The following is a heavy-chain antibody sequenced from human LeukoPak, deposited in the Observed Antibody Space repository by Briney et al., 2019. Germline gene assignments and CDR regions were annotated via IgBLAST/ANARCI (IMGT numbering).Heavy chain of an antibody. CDR3: ARRTGRYSSWFDP. J-gene: IGHJ5*02. CDR2: ISNSGST. Sequence: SETLSLTCTVSGGSISSSSYFWGWIRQPPGKGLEWIGSISNSGSTYYNPSLKSRVIISVDTSNNQFSLKLTSVTAADTAVYYCARRTGRYSSWFDPWGQGTLVTVSS. V-gene: IGHV4-39*01. D-gene: IGHD5-18*01. CDR1: GGSISSSSYF.